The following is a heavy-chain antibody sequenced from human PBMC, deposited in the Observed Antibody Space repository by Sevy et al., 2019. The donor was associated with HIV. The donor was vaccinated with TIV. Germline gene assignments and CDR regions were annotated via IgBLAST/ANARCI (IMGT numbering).Heavy chain of an antibody. CDR1: GFTFSSYA. CDR2: ISHDEILK. Sequence: GESLRLSCAASGFTFSSYALHWFRQAPGKGLEWVAVISHDEILKEYADSVKGRFTISRDSSKNTIYLEMNSLRPEDTAVYYCARDLPHLLPWELSRGSDYWGQGTLVTVSS. D-gene: IGHD3-16*01. V-gene: IGHV3-30*04. J-gene: IGHJ4*02. CDR3: ARDLPHLLPWELSRGSDY.